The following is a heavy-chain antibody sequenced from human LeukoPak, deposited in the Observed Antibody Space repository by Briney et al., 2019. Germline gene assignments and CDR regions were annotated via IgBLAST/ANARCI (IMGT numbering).Heavy chain of an antibody. CDR1: GGTSINYA. CDR2: IIPMFGPT. D-gene: IGHD3-10*01. CDR3: ARDRHSGNYYYYGMDV. V-gene: IGHV1-69*13. Sequence: SVKVSCKASGGTSINYAISWVRQAPGQGLEWMGGIIPMFGPTNYAQRFQGRVTITADESTSTVYMELSSLTSEDTAVYYCARDRHSGNYYYYGMDVWGQGTTVTVSS. J-gene: IGHJ6*02.